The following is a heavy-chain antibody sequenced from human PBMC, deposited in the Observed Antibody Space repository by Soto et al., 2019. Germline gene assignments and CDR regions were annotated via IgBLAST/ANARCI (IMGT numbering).Heavy chain of an antibody. CDR1: GYTFTGYY. D-gene: IGHD1-26*01. CDR3: ARDGVGNYYGMDV. J-gene: IGHJ6*02. CDR2: INPNSGGT. Sequence: ASVKVSCKASGYTFTGYYMHWVRQAPGQGLEWMGWINPNSGGTNYAQKFQGWVTMTRDTSISTAYMELSRLRSDDTAVYYCARDGVGNYYGMDVWGQGTTVTVS. V-gene: IGHV1-2*04.